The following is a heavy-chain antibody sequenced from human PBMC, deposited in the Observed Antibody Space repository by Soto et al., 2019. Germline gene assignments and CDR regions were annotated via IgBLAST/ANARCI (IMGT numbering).Heavy chain of an antibody. CDR2: IYYSGST. Sequence: TSETLSLTCTVSGGSISSGGYYWSWIRQHPGKGLEWIGYIYYSGSTYHNPSLKSRVTISVDTSKNQFSLKLSSVTAADTAVYYCARATPKSSKTQSSSWYEEAHYYFDYWGQGTLVTVSS. V-gene: IGHV4-31*03. J-gene: IGHJ4*02. CDR1: GGSISSGGYY. CDR3: ARATPKSSKTQSSSWYEEAHYYFDY. D-gene: IGHD6-13*01.